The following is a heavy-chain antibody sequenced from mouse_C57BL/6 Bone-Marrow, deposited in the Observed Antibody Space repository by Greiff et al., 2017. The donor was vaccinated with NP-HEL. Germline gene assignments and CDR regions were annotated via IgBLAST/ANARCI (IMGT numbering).Heavy chain of an antibody. D-gene: IGHD6-1*01. J-gene: IGHJ4*01. Sequence: QVQLKQPGAELVKPGASVKLSCKASGYTFTSYWMHWVKQRPGQGLEWIGMIHPNSGSTNYNEKFKSKATLTVDKSSSTAYMQLSSLTSEDSAVYYCARKRVASYYYAMDYWGQGTSVTVSS. CDR3: ARKRVASYYYAMDY. CDR1: GYTFTSYW. V-gene: IGHV1-64*01. CDR2: IHPNSGST.